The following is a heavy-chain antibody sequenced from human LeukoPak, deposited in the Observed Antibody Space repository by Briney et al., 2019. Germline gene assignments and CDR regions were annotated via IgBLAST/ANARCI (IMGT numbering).Heavy chain of an antibody. D-gene: IGHD4-17*01. CDR2: ISADNGDT. CDR3: GRGSYGDPLFDY. Sequence: ASVKVSCKASGYTFTSSGISWLRRAPGQGLDWMGWISADNGDTNYAQKLQGRVTMTTDTSTSTAYMELRSLRSDDTAVYYCGRGSYGDPLFDYWGQGTLVTVSS. V-gene: IGHV1-18*01. J-gene: IGHJ4*02. CDR1: GYTFTSSG.